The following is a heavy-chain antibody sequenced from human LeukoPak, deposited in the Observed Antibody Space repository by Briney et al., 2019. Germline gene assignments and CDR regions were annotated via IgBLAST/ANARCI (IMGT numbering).Heavy chain of an antibody. Sequence: QTLSHTCVISGDSVSSSSAAWNWTRQSPSSGLEWLGRTYYKSKWYNDYAVSVKSRITINPDKSKNQFSLQLNSVTPEDTAVYYCARGGVGGTTGWFDPWGQGTLVTVSS. CDR3: ARGGVGGTTGWFDP. D-gene: IGHD1-1*01. CDR1: GDSVSSSSAA. J-gene: IGHJ5*02. CDR2: TYYKSKWYN. V-gene: IGHV6-1*01.